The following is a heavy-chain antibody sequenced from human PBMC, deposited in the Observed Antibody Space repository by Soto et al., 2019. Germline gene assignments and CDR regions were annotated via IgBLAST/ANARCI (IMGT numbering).Heavy chain of an antibody. D-gene: IGHD6-19*01. CDR2: IYHSGST. Sequence: PSETLSLTCAVSGGSISSSNWWSWVRQPPGKGLEWIGEIYHSGSTNYNPSLKSRVTISVDKSKNQFSLKLSSVTAADTAVYYCARKIISLAGPAVLYWGQGTLLTVSS. CDR3: ARKIISLAGPAVLY. CDR1: GGSISSSNW. V-gene: IGHV4-4*02. J-gene: IGHJ4*02.